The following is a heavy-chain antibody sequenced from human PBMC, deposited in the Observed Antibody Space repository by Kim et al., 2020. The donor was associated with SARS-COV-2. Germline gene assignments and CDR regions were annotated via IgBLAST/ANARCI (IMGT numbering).Heavy chain of an antibody. Sequence: ASVKVSCKASGYTFTSYGISWVRQAPGQGLEWMGWISAYNGNTNYAQKLQGRVTMITDTSTSTAYMELRSLRSDGTAVYYCARDSSVQGVIYYYYGMDVWGQGTTVTVSS. CDR1: GYTFTSYG. V-gene: IGHV1-18*01. CDR3: ARDSSVQGVIYYYYGMDV. J-gene: IGHJ6*02. CDR2: ISAYNGNT. D-gene: IGHD3-10*01.